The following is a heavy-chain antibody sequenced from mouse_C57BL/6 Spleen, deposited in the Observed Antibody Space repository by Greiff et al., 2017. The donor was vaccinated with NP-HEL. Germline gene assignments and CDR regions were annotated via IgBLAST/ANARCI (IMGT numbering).Heavy chain of an antibody. CDR2: INPNNGGT. CDR1: GYTFTDYY. V-gene: IGHV1-26*01. D-gene: IGHD1-1*01. J-gene: IGHJ4*01. Sequence: EVQLQQSGPELVKPGASVKISCKASGYTFTDYYMNWVKQSHGKSLEWIGDINPNNGGTSYNQKFKGKATLTVDKSSSTAYMELRSLTSEDSAVYYCARSRVYITTVVATPMDYWGQGTSVTVSS. CDR3: ARSRVYITTVVATPMDY.